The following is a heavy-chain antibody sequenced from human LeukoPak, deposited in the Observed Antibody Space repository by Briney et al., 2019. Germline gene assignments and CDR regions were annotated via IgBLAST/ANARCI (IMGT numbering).Heavy chain of an antibody. Sequence: SGTLSLTCAVSGGSISSSNWWSWVRQPPGKGLEWIGSIYYSGSTYYNPSLKSRVTISVDTSKNQFSLKLSSVTAADTAVYYCASLRMYYDFWSGYYPLNNFDYWGQGTLVTVSS. CDR2: IYYSGST. J-gene: IGHJ4*02. CDR1: GGSISSSNW. D-gene: IGHD3-3*01. CDR3: ASLRMYYDFWSGYYPLNNFDY. V-gene: IGHV4-4*02.